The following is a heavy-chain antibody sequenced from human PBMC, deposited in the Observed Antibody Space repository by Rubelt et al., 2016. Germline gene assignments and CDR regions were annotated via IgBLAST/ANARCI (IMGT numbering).Heavy chain of an antibody. D-gene: IGHD6-13*01. J-gene: IGHJ4*02. CDR2: IIPLFGTA. Sequence: QVQLVQSGAEVKKPGSSVKVSCKASGGTFRSYAISWVRQAPGQGLEWMGGIIPLFGTATYAQKFQGRVTIIADESTSTSYMERSSLRAEETAVYYCARRQQLGAFDYWGQGTLVTVSS. CDR3: ARRQQLGAFDY. CDR1: GGTFRSYA. V-gene: IGHV1-69*01.